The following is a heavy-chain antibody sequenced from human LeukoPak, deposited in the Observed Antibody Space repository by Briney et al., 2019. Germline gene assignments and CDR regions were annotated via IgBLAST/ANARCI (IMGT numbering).Heavy chain of an antibody. J-gene: IGHJ4*02. D-gene: IGHD1-26*01. V-gene: IGHV4-34*01. CDR1: GGSFSGYY. Sequence: ASETLSLTCAVYGGSFSGYYWSWIRQPPGKGLEWIGEINHSGSSNYNPSLKSRVTISVDTSKNQFSLKLSSVTGADTAVYYCARGPPGKWELPRFDYWGQGTLVTVSS. CDR2: INHSGSS. CDR3: ARGPPGKWELPRFDY.